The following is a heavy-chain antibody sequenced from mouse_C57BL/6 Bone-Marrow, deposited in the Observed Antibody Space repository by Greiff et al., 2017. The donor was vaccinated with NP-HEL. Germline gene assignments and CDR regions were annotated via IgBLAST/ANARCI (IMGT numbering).Heavy chain of an antibody. CDR2: IYPRSGNT. J-gene: IGHJ3*01. V-gene: IGHV1-81*01. CDR3: ARGEVLLRFAY. CDR1: GYTFTSYG. D-gene: IGHD2-10*01. Sequence: LEESGAELARPGASVKLSCKASGYTFTSYGISWVKQRTGQGLEWIGEIYPRSGNTYYNEKFKGKATLTADKSSSTAYMELRSLTSEDSAVYFCARGEVLLRFAYWGQGTLVTVSA.